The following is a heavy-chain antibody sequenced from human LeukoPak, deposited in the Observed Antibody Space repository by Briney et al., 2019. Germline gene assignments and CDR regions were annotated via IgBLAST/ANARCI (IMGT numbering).Heavy chain of an antibody. CDR1: GFTFSNYW. J-gene: IGHJ4*02. CDR2: INSDRSHI. V-gene: IGHV3-74*01. D-gene: IGHD3-10*01. CDR3: ASSGPYGYFDF. Sequence: GGSLRLSCAASGFTFSNYWMHWVRQAPGKELMWVSRINSDRSHIAYADSVRGRFTISRDNAKNTLFLQMSSLRVEDTAMYYCASSGPYGYFDFWGQGALVTVSS.